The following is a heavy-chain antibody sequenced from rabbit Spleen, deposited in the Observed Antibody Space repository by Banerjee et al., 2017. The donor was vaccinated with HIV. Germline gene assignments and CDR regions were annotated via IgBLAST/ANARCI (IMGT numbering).Heavy chain of an antibody. D-gene: IGHD2-1*01. Sequence: QEQLVESGGGLVKPEGSLKLSCTASGFSFSNKAVMCWVRQAPGKGLEWIACINTVTGKSVYASWAKGRFIMSRTSSTTVTLQMTSLTAADTATYFCARGAADDGVTYVNLWGPGTLVTVS. CDR3: ARGAADDGVTYVNL. CDR1: GFSFSNKAV. CDR2: INTVTGKS. V-gene: IGHV1S45*01. J-gene: IGHJ4*01.